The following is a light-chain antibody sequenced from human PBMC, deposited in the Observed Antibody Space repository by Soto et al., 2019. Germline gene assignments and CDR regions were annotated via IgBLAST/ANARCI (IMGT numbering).Light chain of an antibody. Sequence: DIQMTKSPYSLSASVGDRVTITCRASQSISSYLNWYQQKPGKAPKLLIYAASSLQSGVPSRFSGSGSGTDFTLTISSLQPEDFATYYCQQSYSTPPFTFGPGTKVDIK. CDR1: QSISSY. CDR3: QQSYSTPPFT. V-gene: IGKV1-39*01. CDR2: AAS. J-gene: IGKJ3*01.